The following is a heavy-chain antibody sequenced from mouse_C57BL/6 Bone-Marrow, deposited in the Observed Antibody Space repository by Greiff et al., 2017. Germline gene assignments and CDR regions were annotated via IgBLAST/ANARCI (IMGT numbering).Heavy chain of an antibody. CDR3: ARAPGGYFDY. J-gene: IGHJ2*01. Sequence: VQGVESGADLARPGASVKLSCTASGFTFTSYGISWVRQRTGQGLEWIGEIYPRSGNTYYNEKFKGKATLTADNSSNTAYMELRSLTAEDSAVYFCARAPGGYFDYWGQGTTLTVSS. CDR2: IYPRSGNT. V-gene: IGHV1-81*01. CDR1: GFTFTSYG.